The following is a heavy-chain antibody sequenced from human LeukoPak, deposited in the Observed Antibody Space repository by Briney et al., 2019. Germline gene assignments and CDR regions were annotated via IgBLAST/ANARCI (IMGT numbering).Heavy chain of an antibody. CDR2: IYYSGST. D-gene: IGHD3-3*01. CDR3: ARRVTIFGVVSYFDY. J-gene: IGHJ4*02. V-gene: IGHV4-39*01. CDR1: GGSISSSSYY. Sequence: PSETLSLTCTVSGGSISSSSYYWGWIRQPPGKGLEWIGSIYYSGSTYYNLSLKSRVTIFVDTSKNQFSLKLSSVTAADTAVYYCARRVTIFGVVSYFDYWGQGTLVTVSS.